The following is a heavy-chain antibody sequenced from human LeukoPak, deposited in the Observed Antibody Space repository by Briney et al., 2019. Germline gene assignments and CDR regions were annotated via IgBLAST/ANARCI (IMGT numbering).Heavy chain of an antibody. CDR3: ARDLTPLIQLWPRSLDYNYGMDV. Sequence: GGSLRLSCAAPGFTFSSYWMNWVRQAPGKGLEWVANIKQDGSEKYYVDSVKGRFTLSGDNAKNSLYLQMNSLRAEDTAVYYCARDLTPLIQLWPRSLDYNYGMDVWGQGTTVTVSS. D-gene: IGHD5-24*01. J-gene: IGHJ6*02. V-gene: IGHV3-7*01. CDR1: GFTFSSYW. CDR2: IKQDGSEK.